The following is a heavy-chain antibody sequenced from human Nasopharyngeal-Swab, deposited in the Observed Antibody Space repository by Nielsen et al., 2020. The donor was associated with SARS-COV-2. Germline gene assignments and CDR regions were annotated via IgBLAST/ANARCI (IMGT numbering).Heavy chain of an antibody. CDR2: INPSGGST. CDR3: ARGAGGYQTYNWFDP. CDR1: GYTFTSYY. V-gene: IGHV1-46*01. Sequence: ASVKVSCKASGYTFTSYYMHWVRQAPGQGLEWMGIINPSGGSTSYAQKFQGRVTMTRDTSTSTVCMELSSLRSEDTAVYYCARGAGGYQTYNWFDPWGQGTLVTVSS. D-gene: IGHD5-12*01. J-gene: IGHJ5*02.